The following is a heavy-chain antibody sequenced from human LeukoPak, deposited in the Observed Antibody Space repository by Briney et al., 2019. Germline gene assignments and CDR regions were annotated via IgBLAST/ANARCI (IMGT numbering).Heavy chain of an antibody. D-gene: IGHD5-24*01. CDR3: ARDRNMEMATTEAIDY. CDR2: INHSGST. Sequence: PSETLSLTCAVYGGSFSGYYWSWIRQPPGKGLEWIGEINHSGSTNYNPSLKSRVTISVDTSKNQFSLKLSSVTAADTAVYYCARDRNMEMATTEAIDYWGQGTLVTVSS. J-gene: IGHJ4*02. CDR1: GGSFSGYY. V-gene: IGHV4-34*01.